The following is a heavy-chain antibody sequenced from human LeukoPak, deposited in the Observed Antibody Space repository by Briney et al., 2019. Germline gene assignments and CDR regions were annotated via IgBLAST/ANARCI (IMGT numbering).Heavy chain of an antibody. Sequence: GGSLRLSCVASGFPFSSYWMTWVRQAPGKGLEWVANIKQDGSKKSYVDSVKGRFTISRDNAKNSLYLQKNSLRAEDTAIYYRTRVGYIDEGIDYWGQGTLVTVSS. CDR1: GFPFSSYW. J-gene: IGHJ4*02. CDR2: IKQDGSKK. CDR3: TRVGYIDEGIDY. V-gene: IGHV3-7*04. D-gene: IGHD5-24*01.